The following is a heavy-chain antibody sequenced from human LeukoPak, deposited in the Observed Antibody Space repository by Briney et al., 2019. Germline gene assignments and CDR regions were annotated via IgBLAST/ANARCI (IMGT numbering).Heavy chain of an antibody. Sequence: GGSLRLSCAASGFTFSRYSMNWVRQAPGKGLEWVSSISSSSSYIYYADSMKGRFTISRDNAKNSLYLQMNSLRAEDTAVYYCARVVQGEWSGYYTLDYWGQGTLVTVSS. CDR1: GFTFSRYS. CDR3: ARVVQGEWSGYYTLDY. V-gene: IGHV3-21*01. D-gene: IGHD3-3*01. CDR2: ISSSSSYI. J-gene: IGHJ4*02.